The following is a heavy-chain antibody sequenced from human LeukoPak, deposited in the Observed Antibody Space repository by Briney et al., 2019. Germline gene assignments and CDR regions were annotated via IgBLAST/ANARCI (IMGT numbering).Heavy chain of an antibody. J-gene: IGHJ4*02. CDR2: ISSSSSYI. D-gene: IGHD3-16*02. V-gene: IGHV3-21*01. CDR3: ARDSSYDYVWGSYRASFDY. Sequence: GGSLRLSCAASGFTFSSYSMNWVRQAPGKGLEWVSSISSSSSYIYYADSVKGRFTNTRDNAKNSLYLQMNSLRAEDTAVYYCARDSSYDYVWGSYRASFDYWGQGTLVTVSS. CDR1: GFTFSSYS.